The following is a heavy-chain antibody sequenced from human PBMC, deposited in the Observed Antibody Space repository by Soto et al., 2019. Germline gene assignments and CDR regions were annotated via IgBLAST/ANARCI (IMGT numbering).Heavy chain of an antibody. CDR2: IKEDGSEK. CDR3: VRGGGGGLFDP. J-gene: IGHJ5*02. D-gene: IGHD2-15*01. CDR1: GFTFSTYW. Sequence: GGSLRLSCAASGFTFSTYWMSWVRQAPGKGLEWVAFIKEDGSEKYYVGSVEGRFTISRDNAKRSLYLQMMSLTAEDTAIYYCVRGGGGGLFDPWGQGTMVTVSS. V-gene: IGHV3-7*01.